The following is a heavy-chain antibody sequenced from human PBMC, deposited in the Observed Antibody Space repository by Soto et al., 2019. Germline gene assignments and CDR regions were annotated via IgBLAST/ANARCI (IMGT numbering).Heavy chain of an antibody. CDR3: ASRVAYGSGSYYKGGRWFDP. J-gene: IGHJ5*02. CDR1: GGSVSSGSYY. V-gene: IGHV4-61*01. D-gene: IGHD3-10*01. CDR2: IYYSGST. Sequence: QVQLQESGPGLVKPSETLSLTCTVSGGSVSSGSYYWSWIRQPPGKGLEWIGYIYYSGSTNYNPSLKSRVTISVDTSKNQFSLKLSSVTAADTAVYYCASRVAYGSGSYYKGGRWFDPWGQGTLVTVSS.